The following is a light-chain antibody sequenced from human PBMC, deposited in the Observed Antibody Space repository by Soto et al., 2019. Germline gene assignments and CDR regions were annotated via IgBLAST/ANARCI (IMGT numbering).Light chain of an antibody. CDR2: EDN. Sequence: NFMLTQPHSVSEYPGKTVTISCTRRSGSIASNYVQWYQQRPGSAPTTVIYEDNQRPSGVPDRFSGSIDSSSNSASLTISGLKTEDEADYYCQSYDSSKEVFGGGTKLTVL. J-gene: IGLJ3*02. V-gene: IGLV6-57*03. CDR1: SGSIASNY. CDR3: QSYDSSKEV.